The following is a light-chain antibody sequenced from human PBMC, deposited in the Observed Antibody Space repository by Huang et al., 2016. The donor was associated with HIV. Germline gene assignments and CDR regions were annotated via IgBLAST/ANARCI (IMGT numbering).Light chain of an antibody. CDR2: SAS. J-gene: IGKJ5*01. V-gene: IGKV1-12*01. CDR1: QDISIW. CDR3: LQADISPRS. Sequence: IQMTQSPSSVSASEGDTVTITCRASQDISIWLAWYQQKPREAPTRLIHSASMLVSGVPTRFSGSGSGTKFSLTINGLRPDDFATYYCLQADISPRSFGQGTRLDIQ.